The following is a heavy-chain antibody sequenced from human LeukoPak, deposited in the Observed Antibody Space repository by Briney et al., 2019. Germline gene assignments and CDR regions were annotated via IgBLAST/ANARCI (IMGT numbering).Heavy chain of an antibody. V-gene: IGHV4-39*07. J-gene: IGHJ5*02. CDR1: GGSISSSSYY. Sequence: SETLSLTCTVSGGSISSSSYYWGWIRQPPGKGLEWIGSIYYSGSTYYNPSLKSRFTISVDTSKNQFSLKLSSVTAADTAVYYCARDPPRRLQDDWFDPWGQGTLVTVSS. CDR3: ARDPPRRLQDDWFDP. CDR2: IYYSGST. D-gene: IGHD4-11*01.